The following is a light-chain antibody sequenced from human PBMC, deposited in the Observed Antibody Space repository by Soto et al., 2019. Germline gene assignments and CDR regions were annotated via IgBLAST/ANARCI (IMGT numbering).Light chain of an antibody. CDR1: QSVSSSY. Sequence: EIVLTQSPGTLSLSPGQRATFPCRPSQSVSSSYLAWYQQKPGQAPRLLIYGAVTRATGIPARFSGRGSGTEFTLTITSLQSEDFAVYFCQQYNGWLWTFGQGTKVDIK. CDR2: GAV. J-gene: IGKJ1*01. V-gene: IGKV3-20*01. CDR3: QQYNGWLWT.